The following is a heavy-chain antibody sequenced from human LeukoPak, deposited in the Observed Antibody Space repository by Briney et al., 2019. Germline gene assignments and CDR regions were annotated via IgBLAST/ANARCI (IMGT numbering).Heavy chain of an antibody. CDR3: AREWGVRQYYYYGMDV. V-gene: IGHV4-59*12. J-gene: IGHJ6*02. D-gene: IGHD3-10*01. CDR2: IYYSGST. Sequence: PSETLSLTCTVSGGSISSYYWSWIRQPPGKGLEWIGYIYYSGSTNYNPSLKSRVTISVDTSKNQFSLKLSSVTAADTAVYYCAREWGVRQYYYYGMDVWGQGTTVTVSS. CDR1: GGSISSYY.